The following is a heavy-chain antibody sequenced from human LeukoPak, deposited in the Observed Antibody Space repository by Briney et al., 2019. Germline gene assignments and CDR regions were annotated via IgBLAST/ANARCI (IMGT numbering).Heavy chain of an antibody. V-gene: IGHV3-7*04. CDR3: ARVGPPYYYYMDV. J-gene: IGHJ6*03. Sequence: GGSLRLSCVASGFTSSAFWMSWVRQAPGKGLEWVANIKQDGTEKYSADSLKGRFTVSRDNVKKLLYLEMNSLRVEDTAVYYCARVGPPYYYYMDVWGEGTTVTVSS. CDR2: IKQDGTEK. CDR1: GFTSSAFW.